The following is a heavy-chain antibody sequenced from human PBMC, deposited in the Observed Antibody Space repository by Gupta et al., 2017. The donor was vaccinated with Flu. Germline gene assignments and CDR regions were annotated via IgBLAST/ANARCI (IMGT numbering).Heavy chain of an antibody. Sequence: EVQLVESGRRLVKPGGSLRLPCSASRFTFSSDSMKWVRHAPGKGLEWVSSISSSSSYIYYADSVKGRFTISRDNAKNSLYLQMNSLRAEDTAVYYCARDWTTTPPDAFDIWGQGTMVTVSS. J-gene: IGHJ3*02. CDR1: RFTFSSDS. V-gene: IGHV3-21*01. CDR3: ARDWTTTPPDAFDI. D-gene: IGHD3/OR15-3a*01. CDR2: ISSSSSYI.